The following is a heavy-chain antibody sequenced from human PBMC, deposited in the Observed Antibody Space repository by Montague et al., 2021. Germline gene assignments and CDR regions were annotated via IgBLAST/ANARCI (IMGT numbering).Heavy chain of an antibody. V-gene: IGHV4-39*07. CDR1: DASITSNIYY. Sequence: SETLSLTCAVSDASITSNIYYWGWIRPSPGKGLEWIGSIYYSGNSFYQPSLKSRITMAVDTSKNQFSLKLSSVTAADTAIYYCARVFSSWYVGWFDPWGQATLLTVSS. CDR2: IYYSGNS. J-gene: IGHJ5*02. CDR3: ARVFSSWYVGWFDP. D-gene: IGHD6-13*01.